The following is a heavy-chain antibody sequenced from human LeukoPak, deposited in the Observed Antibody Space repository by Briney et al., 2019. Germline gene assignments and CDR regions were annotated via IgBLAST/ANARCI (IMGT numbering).Heavy chain of an antibody. CDR2: TRNKANSYTT. CDR1: GFTFSSYV. CDR3: ARESKAEWEVRSFDY. J-gene: IGHJ4*02. Sequence: PGGSLRLSCAASGFTFSSYVMTWVRQAPGKGLEWVGRTRNKANSYTTEYAASVKGRFTISRDDSKNSLNLQMNSLKTEDTAVYYCARESKAEWEVRSFDYWGQGTLVTVSS. V-gene: IGHV3-72*01. D-gene: IGHD1-26*01.